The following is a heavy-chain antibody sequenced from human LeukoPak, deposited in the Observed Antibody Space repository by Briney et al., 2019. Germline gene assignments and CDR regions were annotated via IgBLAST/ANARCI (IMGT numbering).Heavy chain of an antibody. CDR3: AGDVDFWSGYPGGNYYGMDV. CDR1: EFTVSSNY. J-gene: IGHJ6*02. V-gene: IGHV3-53*01. D-gene: IGHD3-3*01. CDR2: IYSGGST. Sequence: PGGSLRLSCAASEFTVSSNYMSWVRQAPGKGLEWVSVIYSGGSTYYADSVKGRFTISRDNSKNTLYLQMNSLRAEYTAVYYCAGDVDFWSGYPGGNYYGMDVWGQGTTVTVSS.